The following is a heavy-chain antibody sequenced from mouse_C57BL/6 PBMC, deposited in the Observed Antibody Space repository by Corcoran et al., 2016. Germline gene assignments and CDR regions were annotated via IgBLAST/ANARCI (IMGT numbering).Heavy chain of an antibody. CDR2: INTYSGVP. CDR1: GYTFTTYG. J-gene: IGHJ1*03. CDR3: ARGEVIDWYFDV. Sequence: QIQLVQSGPELKKPGETAKISCKASGYTFTTYGMSWVKQAPGKGLKWMGWINTYSGVPTYADDFKGRFAFSLETSASTAYLQINNLKNEDTATYFCARGEVIDWYFDVWGTGTTVTVSS. D-gene: IGHD2-2*01. V-gene: IGHV9-3*01.